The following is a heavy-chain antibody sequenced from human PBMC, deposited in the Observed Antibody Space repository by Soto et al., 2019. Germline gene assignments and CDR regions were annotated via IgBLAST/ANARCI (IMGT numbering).Heavy chain of an antibody. D-gene: IGHD3-3*01. CDR3: ARDRSNDDFWSGYLDY. CDR2: IKQDGSEK. CDR1: GFTFSSYW. V-gene: IGHV3-7*01. J-gene: IGHJ4*02. Sequence: EVQLVESGGGLVQPGGSLRLSCAASGFTFSSYWMSWVRQAPGKGLEWVANIKQDGSEKYYVDSVKGRFTISRDNAKNSLYLQMNSLRAEDTAVYYCARDRSNDDFWSGYLDYWGQGTLVTVSS.